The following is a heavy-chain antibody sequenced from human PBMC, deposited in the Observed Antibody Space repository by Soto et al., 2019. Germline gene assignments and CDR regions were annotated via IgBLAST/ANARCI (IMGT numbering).Heavy chain of an antibody. V-gene: IGHV2-5*02. J-gene: IGHJ4*02. CDR1: GFSLSTSGVG. D-gene: IGHD6-19*01. CDR3: AHRPPVDSSGWLVYFDY. CDR2: IYWDDDK. Sequence: SGPTLVNPTQTLTLTCTFSGFSLSTSGVGVGWIRQPPGKALEWLALIYWDDDKRYSPSLKSRLTITKDTSKNQVVLTMTNMDPVDTATYYCAHRPPVDSSGWLVYFDYWGQGTLVTVSS.